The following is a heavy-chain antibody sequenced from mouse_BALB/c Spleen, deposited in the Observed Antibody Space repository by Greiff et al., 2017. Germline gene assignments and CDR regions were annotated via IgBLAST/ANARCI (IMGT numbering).Heavy chain of an antibody. D-gene: IGHD2-4*01. Sequence: QVQLQQSGAELVRPGTSVKVSCKASGYAFTNYLIEWVKQRPGQGLEWIGVINPGSGGTNYNEKFKGKATLTADKSSSTAYMQLSSLTSDDSAVYFCARSGDYDWYFDVWGAGTTVTVSS. CDR3: ARSGDYDWYFDV. J-gene: IGHJ1*01. CDR1: GYAFTNYL. CDR2: INPGSGGT. V-gene: IGHV1-54*01.